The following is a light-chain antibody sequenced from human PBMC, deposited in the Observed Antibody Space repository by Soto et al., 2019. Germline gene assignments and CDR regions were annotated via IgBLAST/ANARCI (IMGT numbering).Light chain of an antibody. J-gene: IGKJ2*01. CDR3: QQSYSIPVT. Sequence: DIQMTQSPSSLSASVGDRVTITCRASQSISSYLNWYQQKPGKAPKLLIHAASSLESGVPSRFSGRGSGTDFTLTISSLQPEDSATYYCQQSYSIPVTFGQGTKVDIK. CDR1: QSISSY. V-gene: IGKV1-39*01. CDR2: AAS.